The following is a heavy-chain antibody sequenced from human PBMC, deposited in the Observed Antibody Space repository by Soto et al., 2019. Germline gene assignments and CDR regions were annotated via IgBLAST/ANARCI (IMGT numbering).Heavy chain of an antibody. CDR3: ARSVEGHFDY. CDR1: GFPFSIYS. V-gene: IGHV3-48*02. Sequence: EVQLVESVGGLVQPGGSLRLTCAVSGFPFSIYSMNWVRQAPGKGLEWSSYITSDTNTIKYADSVKGRFTISRDNAKNLVYLQMNSLRDEDTAVYFCARSVEGHFDYWGQGTVVTVSS. J-gene: IGHJ4*02. CDR2: ITSDTNTI. D-gene: IGHD6-19*01.